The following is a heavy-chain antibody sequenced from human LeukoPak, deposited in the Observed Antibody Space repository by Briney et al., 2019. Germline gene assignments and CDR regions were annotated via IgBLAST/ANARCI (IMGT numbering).Heavy chain of an antibody. Sequence: ASVKVSCKASGGTFSSYAISWVRQAPGQGLEWMGRIIPILGIANYAQKFQGRVTITADKSTSTAYMELSSLRSEDTAVYYCARARGQQLLPGYDYYYYYGMDVWGQGTTVTVSS. CDR1: GGTFSSYA. CDR3: ARARGQQLLPGYDYYYYYGMDV. CDR2: IIPILGIA. V-gene: IGHV1-69*04. D-gene: IGHD6-13*01. J-gene: IGHJ6*02.